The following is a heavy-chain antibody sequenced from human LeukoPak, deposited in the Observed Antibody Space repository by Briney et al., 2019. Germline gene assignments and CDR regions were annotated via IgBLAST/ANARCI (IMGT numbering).Heavy chain of an antibody. CDR1: GFTFSSYA. J-gene: IGHJ4*02. Sequence: GGSLRLSCAASGFTFSSYAMNWVRHAPGKGLEWVSVISGSGGKTHYADSVKGRFTISGDNSKNTLYLQMNSLRAEDTAVYYCARGVSGTYYLQTFDYWGQGTLVTVSS. D-gene: IGHD1-26*01. CDR3: ARGVSGTYYLQTFDY. CDR2: ISGSGGKT. V-gene: IGHV3-23*01.